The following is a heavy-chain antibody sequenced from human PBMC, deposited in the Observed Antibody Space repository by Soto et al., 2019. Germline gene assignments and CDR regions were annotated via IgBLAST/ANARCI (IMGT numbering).Heavy chain of an antibody. V-gene: IGHV1-2*02. J-gene: IGHJ4*02. CDR1: GYTFTGYY. CDR2: INLNSGGT. D-gene: IGHD3-3*01. Sequence: GASVKVSCKASGYTFTGYYMHWVRQAPGQGLEWMGWINLNSGGTNYAQKFQGRVTMTRDTSISTAYMELSRLRSDDTAVYYCARAQSITIFGVVTPLGYWGEGTLVTVCS. CDR3: ARAQSITIFGVVTPLGY.